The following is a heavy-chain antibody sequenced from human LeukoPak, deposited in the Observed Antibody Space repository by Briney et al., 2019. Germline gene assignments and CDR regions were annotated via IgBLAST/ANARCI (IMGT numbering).Heavy chain of an antibody. D-gene: IGHD6-6*01. CDR3: ARDHLAPYFASYSSSSGTFDN. V-gene: IGHV3-23*01. CDR2: VSSGGDNT. CDR1: GFAFSTFA. Sequence: GGSLRLSCVASGFAFSTFAMSWVRQAPGKGLEWVSAVSSGGDNTFDADSVKGRFTISRDNSKNTLYLQMHSLRAEDTAVYYCARDHLAPYFASYSSSSGTFDNWGQGTLVTVSS. J-gene: IGHJ4*02.